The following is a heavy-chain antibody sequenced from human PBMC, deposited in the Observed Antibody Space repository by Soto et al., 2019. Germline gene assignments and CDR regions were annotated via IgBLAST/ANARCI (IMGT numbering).Heavy chain of an antibody. CDR3: AETSRIYSCSFHY. Sequence: PETLSLTCAVFGGSLSGYYWSWIRQPPGKGLEWIGEINHSGSTNYNPSLKSRVTISLDTSKNQFSLKLSAVTAADKTVYYCAETSRIYSCSFHYWGQGTLVTVSS. D-gene: IGHD6-6*01. CDR2: INHSGST. V-gene: IGHV4-34*01. CDR1: GGSLSGYY. J-gene: IGHJ4*02.